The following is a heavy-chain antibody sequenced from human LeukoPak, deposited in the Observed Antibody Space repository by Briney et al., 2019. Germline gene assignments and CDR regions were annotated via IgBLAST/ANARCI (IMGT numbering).Heavy chain of an antibody. CDR3: AREVSPSYDFWSGYYSYYYYYYMDV. D-gene: IGHD3-3*01. CDR2: ISAYNGNT. Sequence: ASVKVSCKASGYTFTSYGISWVRQAPGQGLEWMGWISAYNGNTNYAQKLQGRVTMTTDTSTSTAYMELRSLRSDDTAVYYCAREVSPSYDFWSGYYSYYYYYYMDVWGKGTTVTVSS. V-gene: IGHV1-18*01. CDR1: GYTFTSYG. J-gene: IGHJ6*03.